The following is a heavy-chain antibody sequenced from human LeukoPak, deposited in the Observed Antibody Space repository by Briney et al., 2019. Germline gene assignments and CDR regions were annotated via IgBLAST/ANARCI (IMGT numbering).Heavy chain of an antibody. Sequence: GGSLRLSCAASGFTFSSYAMTWVRQAPGKGLEWVSVIGYSGGDIQYADSVKGRFTISRDNSKNTLYLQMSSLRVEDTAVYYCAKYAPSTTVVTRFFDYWGQGTLVTVSS. J-gene: IGHJ4*02. CDR2: IGYSGGDI. CDR1: GFTFSSYA. CDR3: AKYAPSTTVVTRFFDY. V-gene: IGHV3-23*01. D-gene: IGHD4-23*01.